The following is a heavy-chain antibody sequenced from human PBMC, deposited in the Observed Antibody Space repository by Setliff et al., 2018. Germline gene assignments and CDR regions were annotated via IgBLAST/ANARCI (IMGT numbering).Heavy chain of an antibody. J-gene: IGHJ4*02. CDR3: ARERGYYLDSTNYYYYFDY. D-gene: IGHD3-22*01. V-gene: IGHV1-69*05. Sequence: GASVKVSCKASGGTFNSFAISWVRQAPGQGLEWMGGIMPIFGTTNYAQKFQGRVTIITDESTSTAYMELSSLRSEDTAVYYCARERGYYLDSTNYYYYFDYWGQGTLVTVSS. CDR2: IMPIFGTT. CDR1: GGTFNSFA.